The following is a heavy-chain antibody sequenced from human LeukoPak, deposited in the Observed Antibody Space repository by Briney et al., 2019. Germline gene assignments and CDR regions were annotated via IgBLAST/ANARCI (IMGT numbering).Heavy chain of an antibody. J-gene: IGHJ4*02. Sequence: SETLSLTCTVSGDSISSSNCYWGWIRQPPGKGLEWIGSIYFSGGTYYNASLKSRVTISVDTSKNQFSLRLSSVTAADTAVYYCARDYTAATGTFDYWGQGTLVTVSS. CDR2: IYFSGGT. CDR1: GDSISSSNCY. V-gene: IGHV4-39*02. D-gene: IGHD6-13*01. CDR3: ARDYTAATGTFDY.